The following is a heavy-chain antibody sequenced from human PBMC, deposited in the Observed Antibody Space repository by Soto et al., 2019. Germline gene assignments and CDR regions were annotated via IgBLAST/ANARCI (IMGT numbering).Heavy chain of an antibody. D-gene: IGHD6-25*01. CDR2: IIPIIGPA. J-gene: IGHJ5*02. V-gene: IGHV1-69*01. Sequence: QVQLVQSGAEVKRPGSSVKLSCKASGGTFTYYGISWVRQAPGQGLEWMGGIIPIIGPATYAQKFQGRLTMTADQPTSTAYMELSSLGSEDTALYYCARDLGTTIAGPTRRETYGWLDPWGQGTLVTVSS. CDR1: GGTFTYYG. CDR3: ARDLGTTIAGPTRRETYGWLDP.